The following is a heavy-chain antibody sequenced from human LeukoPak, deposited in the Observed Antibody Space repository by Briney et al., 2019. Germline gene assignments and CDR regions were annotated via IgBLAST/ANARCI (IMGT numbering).Heavy chain of an antibody. V-gene: IGHV4-4*07. J-gene: IGHJ4*02. CDR3: ARDVPTLIEYYFDS. Sequence: SETLSLTCTVSGGSITSYHWSWIRQPAGKGLEWIGHVYSSGSASYGSATYNPSLSSRVAMSVDKSKNQFSLKLTSVTAADTAIYYCARDVPTLIEYYFDSWGQGILVTVSS. D-gene: IGHD2-2*01. CDR2: VYSSGSASYGSA. CDR1: GGSITSYH.